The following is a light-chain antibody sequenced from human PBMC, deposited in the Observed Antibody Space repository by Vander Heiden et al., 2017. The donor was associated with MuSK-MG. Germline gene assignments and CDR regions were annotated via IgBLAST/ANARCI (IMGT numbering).Light chain of an antibody. Sequence: IVLTHAPGTLSLCPGERGIIDCRDRQSDISSYLAWYQQKPGQAPRLLIYGASSRETGIPDRFSGSGSGTDFTLTISRLEPEDFATYYCQQYGSPPCTFGQGTKVEIK. CDR1: QSDISSY. CDR2: GAS. CDR3: QQYGSPPCT. J-gene: IGKJ1*01. V-gene: IGKV3-20*01.